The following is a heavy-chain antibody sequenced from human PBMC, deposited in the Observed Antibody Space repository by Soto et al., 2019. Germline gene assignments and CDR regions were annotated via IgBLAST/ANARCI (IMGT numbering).Heavy chain of an antibody. CDR2: INDSGST. D-gene: IGHD3-3*01. Sequence: QVQLQQWGAGLLKPSETLSLTCAVYGGSFSGYYWSWLRQPPGKGLEWIGEINDSGSTKYNPPLKSRATISVATSKNQFSRKLSSVTAADPAVYYCARGRGIFGEVTPFAYWCQGTLVTVSS. CDR1: GGSFSGYY. CDR3: ARGRGIFGEVTPFAY. J-gene: IGHJ4*02. V-gene: IGHV4-34*01.